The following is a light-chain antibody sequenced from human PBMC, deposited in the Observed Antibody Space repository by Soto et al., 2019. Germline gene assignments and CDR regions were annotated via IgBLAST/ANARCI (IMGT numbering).Light chain of an antibody. V-gene: IGKV3-11*01. Sequence: EIVLTQSPATLSLSPGERATLSCRASQSVSSYLAWYQQKPGQAPRLLIYDASNRATGIPARFSGSGSGTDFTLTISSLEPEYFAVYYCQQRSNWPPGRYTFGQGTKLEIK. CDR2: DAS. J-gene: IGKJ2*01. CDR1: QSVSSY. CDR3: QQRSNWPPGRYT.